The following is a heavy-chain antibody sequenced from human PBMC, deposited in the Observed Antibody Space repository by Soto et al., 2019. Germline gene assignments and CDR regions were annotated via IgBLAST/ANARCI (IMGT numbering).Heavy chain of an antibody. V-gene: IGHV3-66*01. CDR3: AKRSSSSTFDY. CDR2: INNAGST. D-gene: IGHD6-6*01. J-gene: IGHJ4*02. Sequence: GGSLRLSYAASGFDASVEFMTWVRQAPGRGLEWVSTINNAGSTFYADSVKGRFTISGDNSKNTLYLQMNSLRAEDTAVYYCAKRSSSSTFDYWGQGT. CDR1: GFDASVEF.